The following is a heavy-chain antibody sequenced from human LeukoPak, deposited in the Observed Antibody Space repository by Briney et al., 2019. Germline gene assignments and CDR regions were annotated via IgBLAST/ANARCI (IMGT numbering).Heavy chain of an antibody. V-gene: IGHV4-38-2*02. Sequence: SETLSLTCTVSGYSISSGYYWAWIRQPPGKGLEWIGSIFHTGSTYHNPSLKSRVTISVDTSKNQFSLKLNSVTAADTAVYYCARSADSSGYYYAYYYYYYMDVWGKGTTVTVSS. CDR2: IFHTGST. CDR3: ARSADSSGYYYAYYYYYYMDV. J-gene: IGHJ6*03. CDR1: GYSISSGYY. D-gene: IGHD3-22*01.